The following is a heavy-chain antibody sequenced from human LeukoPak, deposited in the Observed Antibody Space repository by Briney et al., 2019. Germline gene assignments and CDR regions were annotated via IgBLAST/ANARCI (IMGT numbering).Heavy chain of an antibody. CDR1: GFTFSSYS. CDR2: INSDGSST. J-gene: IGHJ4*02. CDR3: ARAFHYYGSGSYYWPLDY. V-gene: IGHV3-74*01. Sequence: PGGSLRLSCAASGFTFSSYSMNWVRQAPGKGLVWVSRINSDGSSTSYADSVKGRFTISRDNAKNTLYLQMNSLRAEDTAVYYCARAFHYYGSGSYYWPLDYWGQGTLVTVSS. D-gene: IGHD3-10*01.